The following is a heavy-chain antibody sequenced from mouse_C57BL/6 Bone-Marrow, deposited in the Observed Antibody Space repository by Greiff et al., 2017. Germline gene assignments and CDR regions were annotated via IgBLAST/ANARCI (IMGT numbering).Heavy chain of an antibody. CDR2: IRLKSDNYAT. V-gene: IGHV6-3*01. CDR3: TSTGVERNYFDY. Sequence: EVKVEESGGGLVQPGGSMKLSCVASGFTFSNYWMNWVRQSPEKGLEWVAQIRLKSDNYATHYAESVKGRFTISRDDSKSSVYLQMNNLRAEDTGIYYCTSTGVERNYFDYWGQGTTLTVSS. D-gene: IGHD1-1*01. J-gene: IGHJ2*01. CDR1: GFTFSNYW.